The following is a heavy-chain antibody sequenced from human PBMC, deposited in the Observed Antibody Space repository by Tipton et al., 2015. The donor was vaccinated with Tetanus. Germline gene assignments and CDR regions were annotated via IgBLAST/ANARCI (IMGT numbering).Heavy chain of an antibody. V-gene: IGHV4-59*02. CDR3: ARRSYCSSTRCFDAFDL. CDR2: IYYSGST. Sequence: TLSLTCTVSGDSVSGYYWSWIRQPPGKGLEWIAYIYYSGSTNYNPSLKSRVTISIDTSKNQISLKLSSVTAADTAVYYCARRSYCSSTRCFDAFDLWGQGTMVTVSS. J-gene: IGHJ3*01. CDR1: GDSVSGYY. D-gene: IGHD2-2*01.